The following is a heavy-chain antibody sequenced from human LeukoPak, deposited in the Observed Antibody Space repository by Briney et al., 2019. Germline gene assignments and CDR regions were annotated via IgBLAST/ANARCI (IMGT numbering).Heavy chain of an antibody. D-gene: IGHD3-10*01. CDR1: GGSLSGYY. V-gene: IGHV4-34*01. CDR2: INHSGST. CDR3: ARGRPVLLWFGELSHGLDP. Sequence: SETLSLTCAVYGGSLSGYYWSWIRQPPGKGLEWIGEINHSGSTNYNPSLKSRVTISVDTSKNQFSLKPSSVTAADTAVYYCARGRPVLLWFGELSHGLDPWGQGTLVTVSS. J-gene: IGHJ5*02.